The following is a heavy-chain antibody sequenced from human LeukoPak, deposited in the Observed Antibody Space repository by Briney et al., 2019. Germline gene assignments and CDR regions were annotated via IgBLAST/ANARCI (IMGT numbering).Heavy chain of an antibody. CDR1: GFTFSGYT. J-gene: IGHJ4*02. V-gene: IGHV3-30-3*01. CDR2: ISYDGSSK. CDR3: AKDRGTMIVVTDY. D-gene: IGHD3-22*01. Sequence: GGSLRLSCAGSGFTFSGYTIHWVRQAPGKGLEWGAVISYDGSSKYYADSVKGRFTISRDNSKNTLYLQMNSLRAEDTAVYYCAKDRGTMIVVTDYWGQGTLVTASS.